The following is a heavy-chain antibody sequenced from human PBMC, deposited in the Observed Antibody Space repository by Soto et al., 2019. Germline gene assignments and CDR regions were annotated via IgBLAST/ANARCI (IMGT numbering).Heavy chain of an antibody. CDR2: IYYSGST. CDR3: ARAKGIAAAGTVRDYYYYYGMDV. D-gene: IGHD6-13*01. CDR1: GGSISSSSYY. V-gene: IGHV4-39*01. J-gene: IGHJ6*02. Sequence: SETLSLTCTVSGGSISSSSYYWGWIRQPPGKGLEWIGSIYYSGSTYYNPSLKSRVTISVDTSKNQFSLKLSSVTAADTAVYYCARAKGIAAAGTVRDYYYYYGMDVWGQGTTVTVSS.